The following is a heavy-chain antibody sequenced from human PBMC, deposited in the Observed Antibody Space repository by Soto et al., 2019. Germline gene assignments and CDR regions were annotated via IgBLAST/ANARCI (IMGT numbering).Heavy chain of an antibody. Sequence: EVQLLESGGGLVQPGGSLRLSCAASGFTFSSYAMSWVRQAPGKGLEWVSAISGSGGSTYYADSVKGRFTISRDNSKNALYLQMNSLRAEDTAVYYCAKQPGRETLPRYFDLWCRGTLVTFSS. CDR3: AKQPGRETLPRYFDL. CDR2: ISGSGGST. V-gene: IGHV3-23*01. J-gene: IGHJ2*01. D-gene: IGHD1-26*01. CDR1: GFTFSSYA.